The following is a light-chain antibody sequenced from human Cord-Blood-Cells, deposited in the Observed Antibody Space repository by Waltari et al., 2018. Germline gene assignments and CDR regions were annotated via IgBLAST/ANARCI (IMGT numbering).Light chain of an antibody. J-gene: IGLJ2*01. CDR1: VLAKKY. V-gene: IGLV3-27*01. CDR2: KDS. Sequence: SYGLTQPSSVSVSPGQTARITCSGDVLAKKYARWFQQKPGQAPVLVIYKDSDRPSGIPERFPGSSSGTTVTLTISGAQVEDEADYYCYSAADNNLVFGGGTKLTVL. CDR3: YSAADNNLV.